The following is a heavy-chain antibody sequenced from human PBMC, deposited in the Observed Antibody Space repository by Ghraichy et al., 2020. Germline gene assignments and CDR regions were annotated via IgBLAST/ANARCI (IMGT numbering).Heavy chain of an antibody. V-gene: IGHV4-61*01. CDR3: ARGIQTDYYYYGMDV. Sequence: GSLRLTCTVSGGSVSSGTNFWSWIRQPPGKGLEWIGYIYYTGITNYNPFLKSRVTISVDTSKNQFSLKVTSVTAADTAVYYCARGIQTDYYYYGMDVWGQGTTVTVSS. CDR1: GGSVSSGTNF. J-gene: IGHJ6*02. CDR2: IYYTGIT. D-gene: IGHD5-18*01.